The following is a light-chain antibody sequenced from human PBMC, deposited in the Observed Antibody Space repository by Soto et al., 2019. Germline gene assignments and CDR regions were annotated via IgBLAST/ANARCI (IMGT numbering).Light chain of an antibody. Sequence: QSALAQPASVSGSPGQSITISCTGTTSDVGSYDLVSWYQQHPGKAPKLMIYEATKRPSGVSNRFSGFKSGNTASLTISGLQAEDEADYFCCSYAGSGTFYVFGTGTKVTVL. J-gene: IGLJ1*01. CDR3: CSYAGSGTFYV. CDR1: TSDVGSYDL. V-gene: IGLV2-23*01. CDR2: EAT.